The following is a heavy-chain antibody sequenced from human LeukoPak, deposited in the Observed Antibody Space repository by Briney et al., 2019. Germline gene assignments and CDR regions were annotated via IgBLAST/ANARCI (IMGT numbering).Heavy chain of an antibody. Sequence: ASVTVSCKASGGTFSSYAISWVGQAPGQGLEWMGRIIPIPGIANYAQKFHGRVTIPADKSPSTAHMELSSLPYEDTAVYCGARGGVRPALYNWFGPWGQGTLHSDSS. CDR2: IIPIPGIA. V-gene: IGHV1-69*04. D-gene: IGHD2-8*01. CDR1: GGTFSSYA. CDR3: ARGGVRPALYNWFGP. J-gene: IGHJ5*02.